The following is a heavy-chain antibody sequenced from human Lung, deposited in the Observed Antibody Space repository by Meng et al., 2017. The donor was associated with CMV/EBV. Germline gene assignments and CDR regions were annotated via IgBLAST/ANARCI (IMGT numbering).Heavy chain of an antibody. V-gene: IGHV3-23*01. CDR3: AKDDKPTKYIVVVPAAGDY. CDR2: ISGSGGST. J-gene: IGHJ4*02. Sequence: GGSLRLSCAASGFTFSSYAMSWVRQAPGKGLEWVSAISGSGGSTYYADSVKGRFTISRDNSKNTLYLQMNSLRAEDTAVYYCAKDDKPTKYIVVVPAAGDYWGQGXLVTASS. D-gene: IGHD2-2*01. CDR1: GFTFSSYA.